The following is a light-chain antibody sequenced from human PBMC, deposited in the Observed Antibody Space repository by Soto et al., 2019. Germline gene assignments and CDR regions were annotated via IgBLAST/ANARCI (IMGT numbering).Light chain of an antibody. Sequence: QSVLTQPSSVSGSPGQSITISCTGTSNDVGIYNLVSWYQQHPGKAPKLMIYGVSQRPSVVSNRFSGSKSGNTASLTISGLPAEDEAAYYCCSYAASTTFVFGSGTKVTVL. CDR3: CSYAASTTFV. V-gene: IGLV2-23*02. J-gene: IGLJ1*01. CDR1: SNDVGIYNL. CDR2: GVS.